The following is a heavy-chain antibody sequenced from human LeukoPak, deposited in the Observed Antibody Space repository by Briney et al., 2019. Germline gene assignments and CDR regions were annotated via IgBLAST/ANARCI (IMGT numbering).Heavy chain of an antibody. J-gene: IGHJ4*02. V-gene: IGHV1-2*02. CDR2: INPNSGGT. D-gene: IGHD6-19*01. CDR3: ARGGDRSRQWLVRWYFDY. Sequence: GASVKVSCKASGYTFTGYYMHWVRQAPGQGLEWMGWINPNSGGTNYAQKFQGRVTMTRDTSISTAYMELSRLRSDDTAVYYCARGGDRSRQWLVRWYFDYWGQGTLVTVSS. CDR1: GYTFTGYY.